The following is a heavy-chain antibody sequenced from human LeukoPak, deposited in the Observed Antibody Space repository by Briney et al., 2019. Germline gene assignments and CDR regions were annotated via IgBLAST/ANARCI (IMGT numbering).Heavy chain of an antibody. Sequence: ASVKVSCKASGYIFTSYGISWVRQAPGQGLEWMGWISAYNGNTNYAQKLQGRVTMTTDTSTSTAYMELRSLRSDDTAVYYCARGVVPAAMGYYFDYWGQGTLVTVSS. V-gene: IGHV1-18*01. CDR2: ISAYNGNT. D-gene: IGHD2-2*01. CDR3: ARGVVPAAMGYYFDY. CDR1: GYIFTSYG. J-gene: IGHJ4*02.